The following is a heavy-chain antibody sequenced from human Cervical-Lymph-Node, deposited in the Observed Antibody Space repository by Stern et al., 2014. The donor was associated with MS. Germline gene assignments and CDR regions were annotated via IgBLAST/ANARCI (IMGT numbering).Heavy chain of an antibody. Sequence: QVQLVQSGGGVVQPGRSLRLSCAASGFTFSTSGMHWVRQAPDKGLDWVAVISYDGSNKYYGDYVKGRFTLSRDNSKNTVYLQMNSLRAEDTAVYYCANAAALSCRSPSCYKAFEYWGQGILVTVSS. D-gene: IGHD2-2*02. V-gene: IGHV3-30*18. J-gene: IGHJ4*02. CDR3: ANAAALSCRSPSCYKAFEY. CDR2: ISYDGSNK. CDR1: GFTFSTSG.